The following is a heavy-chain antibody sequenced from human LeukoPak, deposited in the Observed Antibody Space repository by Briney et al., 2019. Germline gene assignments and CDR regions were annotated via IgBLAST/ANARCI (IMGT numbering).Heavy chain of an antibody. V-gene: IGHV3-73*01. CDR1: GFTFSGST. CDR2: IRSKTDNYAT. D-gene: IGHD3/OR15-3a*01. J-gene: IGHJ4*02. CDR3: TGKYNFWTGPFDY. Sequence: GGSLRLSCAASGFTFSGSTMHWVRQASGKGLEWIGRIRSKTDNYATEYAASVKGRFTISRDDSKNTAYLQMNSLKTEDTAVYYCTGKYNFWTGPFDYWGQGILVTVSS.